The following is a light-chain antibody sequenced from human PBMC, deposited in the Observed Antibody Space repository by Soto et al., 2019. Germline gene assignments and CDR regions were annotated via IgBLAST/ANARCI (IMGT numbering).Light chain of an antibody. CDR3: QQYNTYSGT. CDR2: DVS. CDR1: QSTSSW. V-gene: IGKV1-5*01. J-gene: IGKJ1*01. Sequence: DIQMTQSPSSLSASVGDTVTITGRASQSTSSWLAWYQQKPGEAPKVLIYDVSSLESGVPSRFSGSGSGTEFTLTINSLQPDDFATYYCQQYNTYSGTFGPGTKVDIK.